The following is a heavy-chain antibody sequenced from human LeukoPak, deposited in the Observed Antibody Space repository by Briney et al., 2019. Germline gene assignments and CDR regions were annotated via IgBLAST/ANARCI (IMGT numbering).Heavy chain of an antibody. CDR1: GGTFSSYA. J-gene: IGHJ6*03. Sequence: SVKVSCKASGGTFSSYAISWVRQAPGQGLEWMGGIIPIFGTANYAQKFQGRVTITTDESTSTAYMELSSLRSEDTAVYYCARADDILTGSYYMDVWGKGTTVTVSS. CDR2: IIPIFGTA. V-gene: IGHV1-69*05. D-gene: IGHD3-9*01. CDR3: ARADDILTGSYYMDV.